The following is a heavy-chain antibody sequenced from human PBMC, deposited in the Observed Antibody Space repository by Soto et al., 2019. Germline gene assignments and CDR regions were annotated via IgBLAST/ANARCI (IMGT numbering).Heavy chain of an antibody. CDR3: ARTKLGYCISTSCRLPRYYFEY. Sequence: ETLSLTCAVYGGSFSGYYWSWIRQPPGKGLEWIGEINHSGSTNYNPSLKSRVTISVDTSKNQFSLKLSSVTAADTAVYYCARTKLGYCISTSCRLPRYYFEYWGQGTLVTVSS. CDR1: GGSFSGYY. J-gene: IGHJ4*02. V-gene: IGHV4-34*01. CDR2: INHSGST. D-gene: IGHD2-2*01.